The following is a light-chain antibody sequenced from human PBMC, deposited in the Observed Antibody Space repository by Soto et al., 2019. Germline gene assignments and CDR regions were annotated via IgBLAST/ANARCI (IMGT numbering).Light chain of an antibody. V-gene: IGKV3-20*01. CDR2: GAS. CDR3: HQYDTSPLT. Sequence: EIVLTQSPGTLSLSPGERATLSSKASQRLSSSNLAWYQQKPGQAPRLLIYGASSRATGIPDRFSGSGSGTDFTLTISRLEPEDFAVYYCHQYDTSPLTFGGGTKVEI. CDR1: QRLSSSN. J-gene: IGKJ4*01.